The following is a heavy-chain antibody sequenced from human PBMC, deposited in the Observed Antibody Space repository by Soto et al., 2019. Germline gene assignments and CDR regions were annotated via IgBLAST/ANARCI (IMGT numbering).Heavy chain of an antibody. J-gene: IGHJ4*02. D-gene: IGHD3-22*01. CDR3: AKRYYYENSGLWDS. V-gene: IGHV3-23*01. CDR2: ISGSGNGT. CDR1: GFSFSSYA. Sequence: EVHLLESGGGLVQPGGSLRLSCAASGFSFSSYAMSWVRQAPGKGLEWVSAISGSGNGTYYTDSVKGRFTISRDNSDNTLYLQMNSLRAEDTAVYYFAKRYYYENSGLWDSWGQGTLVTVSS.